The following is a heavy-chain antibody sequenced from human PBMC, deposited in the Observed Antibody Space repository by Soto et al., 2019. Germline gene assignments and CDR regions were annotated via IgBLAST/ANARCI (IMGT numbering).Heavy chain of an antibody. CDR3: ANIRSTTVTTGYFDY. CDR1: GFTFSSYG. V-gene: IGHV3-30*18. D-gene: IGHD4-17*01. CDR2: ISYDGSNK. J-gene: IGHJ4*02. Sequence: QGQLVESGGGVVQPGRSLRLSCAASGFTFSSYGMHGVRQAPGKGLEWVAVISYDGSNKYYADSVKGRFTSSRDNSKNTMYLQMNSLRAEDTAVYYCANIRSTTVTTGYFDYWGQGTLVTVSS.